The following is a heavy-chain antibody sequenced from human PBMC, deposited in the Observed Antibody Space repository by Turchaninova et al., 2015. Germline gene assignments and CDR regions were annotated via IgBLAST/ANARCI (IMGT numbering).Heavy chain of an antibody. Sequence: EVQLVESGGGLVQPGGSLRLSCAASGFACSSYWLTLVRQAPGKGLEWVANIKQDGSETHYVGSVKGRFTISRDNAKNSLFLQMNSLTREDTAVYYCARDGELGSGSYIPTPFDYWGQGTLVTVSS. CDR2: IKQDGSET. J-gene: IGHJ4*02. CDR1: GFACSSYW. V-gene: IGHV3-7*03. D-gene: IGHD3-10*01. CDR3: ARDGELGSGSYIPTPFDY.